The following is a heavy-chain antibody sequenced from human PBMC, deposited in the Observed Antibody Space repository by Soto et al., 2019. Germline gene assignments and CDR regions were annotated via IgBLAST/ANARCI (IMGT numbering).Heavy chain of an antibody. V-gene: IGHV3-33*01. CDR2: IWYDEINK. D-gene: IGHD3-10*01. Sequence: GGSLRLSCAASGFTFSSNGMHWVRQAPGKGLEWVAFIWYDEINKYYADSVKGRFTISRDNSKNTLYLQMNSLRAEDTAVYYCARDPYYYGSGSYYFDYWGHGTLVTVSS. CDR1: GFTFSSNG. J-gene: IGHJ4*01. CDR3: ARDPYYYGSGSYYFDY.